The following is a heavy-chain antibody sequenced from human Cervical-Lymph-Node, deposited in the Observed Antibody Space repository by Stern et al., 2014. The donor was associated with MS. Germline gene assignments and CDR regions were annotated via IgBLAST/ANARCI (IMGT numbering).Heavy chain of an antibody. J-gene: IGHJ4*02. CDR2: IYWDDDK. CDR1: GFSLSTNGVG. Sequence: QITLKESGPTLVKPTQTLTLTCTFSGFSLSTNGVGVGWIRQPPGKALEWLALIYWDDDKRYSPSLKSRLTITKDTAKNQVVLTMTYKDPVDTATYYCSHITAYSGTYPPSYWGQGTLVTVSS. V-gene: IGHV2-5*02. CDR3: SHITAYSGTYPPSY. D-gene: IGHD1-26*01.